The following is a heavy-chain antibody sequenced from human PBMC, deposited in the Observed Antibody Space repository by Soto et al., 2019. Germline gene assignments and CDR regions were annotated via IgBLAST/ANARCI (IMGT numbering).Heavy chain of an antibody. J-gene: IGHJ5*02. CDR1: GFTFSSYA. V-gene: IGHV3-23*01. CDR3: AKALPGELLPTSFDP. CDR2: ISGGGGST. Sequence: EVQLLESGGGLVQPGGSLRLSCAASGFTFSSYAMNWVRQAPGKGLEWVSAISGGGGSTYYADPVKGRFTISRDNSKNTLYLQMNSLRADDTAVYYCAKALPGELLPTSFDPWGQGTLVTVSS. D-gene: IGHD1-26*01.